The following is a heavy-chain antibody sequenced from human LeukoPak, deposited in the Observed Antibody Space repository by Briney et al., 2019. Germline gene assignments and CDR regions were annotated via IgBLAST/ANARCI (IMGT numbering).Heavy chain of an antibody. Sequence: ASVKVSCKASGYTFTSYDINWVRQATGQGLEWMGWMNPNSGNTGYAQKFQGRVTMTRNTSISTAYMELSSLRSEDTAVYYCARGRGYIVAMISDYWGQGTLVTVSS. D-gene: IGHD5-12*01. CDR1: GYTFTSYD. V-gene: IGHV1-8*01. CDR3: ARGRGYIVAMISDY. J-gene: IGHJ4*02. CDR2: MNPNSGNT.